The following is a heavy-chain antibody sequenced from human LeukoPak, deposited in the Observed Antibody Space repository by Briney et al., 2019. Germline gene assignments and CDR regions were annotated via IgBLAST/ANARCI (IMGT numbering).Heavy chain of an antibody. V-gene: IGHV3-30*04. D-gene: IGHD2-21*01. CDR2: ISYDGSNK. Sequence: GGSLRLSCAASGFTFSSYAMHWVRQAPGKGLEWVAVISYDGSNKYYADSVKGRFTISRDNAKNSLYLQMNSLRAEDTAVYYCARTKIPGDRAPNWFDPWGQGTLVTVSS. J-gene: IGHJ5*02. CDR3: ARTKIPGDRAPNWFDP. CDR1: GFTFSSYA.